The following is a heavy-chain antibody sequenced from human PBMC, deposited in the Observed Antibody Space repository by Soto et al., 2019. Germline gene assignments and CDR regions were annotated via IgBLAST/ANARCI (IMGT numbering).Heavy chain of an antibody. Sequence: ASVKVSCKASGYTFTSYGISWVRQAPGQGLEWMGWISAYNGNTNYAQKLQGRVTMTTDTSTSTAYMELRSLRSDDTAVYYCARDQVGEGPAADNDDLGYWGQGTLVTVSS. D-gene: IGHD2-2*01. CDR3: ARDQVGEGPAADNDDLGY. J-gene: IGHJ4*02. CDR1: GYTFTSYG. V-gene: IGHV1-18*01. CDR2: ISAYNGNT.